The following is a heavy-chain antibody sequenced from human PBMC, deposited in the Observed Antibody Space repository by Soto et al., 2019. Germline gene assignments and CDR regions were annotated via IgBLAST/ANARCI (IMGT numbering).Heavy chain of an antibody. CDR3: VKGPYSFWSGSPSLDY. D-gene: IGHD3-3*01. CDR2: IGASGRST. J-gene: IGHJ4*02. Sequence: PGGSLRLSCAGSGFTFSDYGMSWVRQAPGKGPEWVSVIGASGRSTFYPDSVKGRFTISRDNSKNTLYLQMNSLRVDDTATYYCVKGPYSFWSGSPSLDYWGQGTLVTVYS. V-gene: IGHV3-23*01. CDR1: GFTFSDYG.